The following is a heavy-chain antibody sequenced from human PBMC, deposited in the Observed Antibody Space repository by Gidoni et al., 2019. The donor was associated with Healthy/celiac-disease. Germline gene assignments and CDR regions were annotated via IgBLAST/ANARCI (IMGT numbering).Heavy chain of an antibody. CDR3: ARAIRLHVKSLPLDFDY. CDR1: GGSISSGGYY. D-gene: IGHD3-16*01. Sequence: QVQLQESGPGLLQPSQTLSLTCTFSGGSISSGGYYWSWIRQHPGKGLEWIGYIYYSGSTYYNPSLKSRVTISVDTSKNQFSLKLSTVTAADTAVYYCARAIRLHVKSLPLDFDYWGQGTLVTVSS. CDR2: IYYSGST. V-gene: IGHV4-31*03. J-gene: IGHJ4*02.